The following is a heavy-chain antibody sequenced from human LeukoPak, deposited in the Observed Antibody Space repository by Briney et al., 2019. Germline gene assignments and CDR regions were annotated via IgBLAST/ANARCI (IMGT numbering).Heavy chain of an antibody. Sequence: GGSLRLSCAASGFTFSSYDMHWVRQATGKGLEWVSAIGTAGDTYYPGSVKGRFTISRENAKNSLYLQMNSLRAGDTAVYYCARLVGATLFDPWGQGTLVTVSS. CDR1: GFTFSSYD. CDR3: ARLVGATLFDP. V-gene: IGHV3-13*01. D-gene: IGHD1-26*01. CDR2: IGTAGDT. J-gene: IGHJ5*02.